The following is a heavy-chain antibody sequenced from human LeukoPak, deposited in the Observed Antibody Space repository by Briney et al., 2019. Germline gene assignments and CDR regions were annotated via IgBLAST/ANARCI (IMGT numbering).Heavy chain of an antibody. V-gene: IGHV3-48*04. CDR2: IGVGSSTK. D-gene: IGHD3-22*01. CDR1: GFTFRDYA. CDR3: ARGSYYYDSSGYQH. J-gene: IGHJ4*02. Sequence: GGSLRLSCAASGFTFRDYAMNWVRQAPGKGLEWVSYIGVGSSTKYYGDSVKGRSTISRDNAKNSLYLQMNSLRAEDTAVYYCARGSYYYDSSGYQHWGQGTLVTVSS.